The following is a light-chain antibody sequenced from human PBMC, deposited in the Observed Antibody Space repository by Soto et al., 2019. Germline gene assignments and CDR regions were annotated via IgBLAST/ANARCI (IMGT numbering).Light chain of an antibody. CDR3: SAFVGTNLV. CDR1: TTDVGSNSL. Sequence: QPVLTQPASVSGSPGQSITISCTGTTTDVGSNSLVSWYRQPPGKAPKLMIYEGDKRPSGISNRFSGSKSGNTASLTISGLQADDEADYYCSAFVGTNLVFGGGTKLTVL. V-gene: IGLV2-23*01. J-gene: IGLJ3*02. CDR2: EGD.